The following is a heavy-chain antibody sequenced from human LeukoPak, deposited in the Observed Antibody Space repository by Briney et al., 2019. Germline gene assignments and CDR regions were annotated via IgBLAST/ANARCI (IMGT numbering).Heavy chain of an antibody. Sequence: SATLSLTCAVYGGSFSRYYWSWIRQSPGEGLEWVAEIDQRGDTNYNPSVKSRVTISVDTSKNQSSLRVRSLSAADTDVYYCARGATISETGYFDFWGQGTLVTVSS. CDR3: ARGATISETGYFDF. V-gene: IGHV4-34*01. CDR2: IDQRGDT. CDR1: GGSFSRYY. D-gene: IGHD5-24*01. J-gene: IGHJ4*03.